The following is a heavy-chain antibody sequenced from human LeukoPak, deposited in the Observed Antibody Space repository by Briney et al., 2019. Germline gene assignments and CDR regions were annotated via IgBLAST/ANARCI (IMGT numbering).Heavy chain of an antibody. CDR1: GFTFSSNW. Sequence: GGSLRLSCAASGFTFSSNWMHWVRQVPGKGLVWVSRSDGSSTSYADSVKGRFSISRDNSKNTLYLQVNGLRTEDTAVYYCAKDRLLNCRGDCHIFDYWGQGTVVTVSS. V-gene: IGHV3-74*01. D-gene: IGHD2-21*02. CDR3: AKDRLLNCRGDCHIFDY. CDR2: SDGSST. J-gene: IGHJ4*02.